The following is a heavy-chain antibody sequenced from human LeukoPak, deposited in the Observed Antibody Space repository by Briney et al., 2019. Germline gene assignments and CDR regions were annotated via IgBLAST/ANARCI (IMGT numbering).Heavy chain of an antibody. CDR3: ARHRRLVAMTPDAFDI. D-gene: IGHD5-18*01. V-gene: IGHV4-39*01. CDR2: IYYSGPT. CDR1: APSIVISNTY. J-gene: IGHJ3*02. Sequence: SDSLSLTFTLFAPSIVISNTYAGWIRPPPRKWLGWVGCIYYSGPTSYNPSLKSRLSLSVDTSKTQFSLKLNSVTAADTTMYYCARHRRLVAMTPDAFDIWGQGTMVTVSS.